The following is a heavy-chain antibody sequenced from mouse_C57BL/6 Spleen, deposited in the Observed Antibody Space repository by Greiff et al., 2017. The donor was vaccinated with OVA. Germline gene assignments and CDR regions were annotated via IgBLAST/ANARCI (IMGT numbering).Heavy chain of an antibody. CDR3: AREGVVATPFDY. CDR1: GYTFTSYW. V-gene: IGHV1-55*01. Sequence: VQLQQSGAELVKPGASVKMSCKASGYTFTSYWITWVKQRPGQGLEWIGDIYPGSGSTNYNEKFKSKATLTVDTSSSTAYMQLSSLTSEDSAVYYCAREGVVATPFDYWGQGTTLTVSS. CDR2: IYPGSGST. J-gene: IGHJ2*01. D-gene: IGHD1-1*01.